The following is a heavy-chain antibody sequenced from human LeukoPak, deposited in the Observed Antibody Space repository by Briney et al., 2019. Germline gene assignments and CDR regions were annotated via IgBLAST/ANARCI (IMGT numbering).Heavy chain of an antibody. Sequence: PGGSLRLSCAASGFTFSSYSMNWVRQAPGKGLEWVSSISSSSSYIYYADSVKGRFTISRDNAKNSLYLQMNSLRAEDTAVYYCARGTTVTTFVYFDYWGQGTLVTVSS. CDR2: ISSSSSYI. V-gene: IGHV3-21*01. D-gene: IGHD4-17*01. J-gene: IGHJ4*02. CDR3: ARGTTVTTFVYFDY. CDR1: GFTFSSYS.